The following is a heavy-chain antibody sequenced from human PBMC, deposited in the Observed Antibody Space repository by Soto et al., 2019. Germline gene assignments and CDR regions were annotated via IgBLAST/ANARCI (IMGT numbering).Heavy chain of an antibody. CDR2: INHSGST. D-gene: IGHD3-3*01. CDR3: ARGSPFRSGYYSRYYFDY. Sequence: SETLSLTCAVYGGSFSGYYWSWIRQPPGKGLEWIGEINHSGSTNYNPSLKSRVTISVDTSKNQFSLKLSSVTAADTAVYYCARGSPFRSGYYSRYYFDYWGQGTLVTVSS. CDR1: GGSFSGYY. V-gene: IGHV4-34*01. J-gene: IGHJ4*02.